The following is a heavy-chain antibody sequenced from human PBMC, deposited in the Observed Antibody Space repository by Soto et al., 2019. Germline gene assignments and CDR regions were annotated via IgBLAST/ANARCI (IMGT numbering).Heavy chain of an antibody. V-gene: IGHV3-33*01. D-gene: IGHD4-17*01. Sequence: SLRLSCAASGFIFSSYGMHWVRQAPGKGPEWVAVIWYDGSNYYYADSVKGRFTISRDNSKNTLYLQMNSLRAEDTAVYYCARRRYGDYGMDVWGQGTTVTVSS. CDR2: IWYDGSNY. CDR3: ARRRYGDYGMDV. J-gene: IGHJ6*02. CDR1: GFIFSSYG.